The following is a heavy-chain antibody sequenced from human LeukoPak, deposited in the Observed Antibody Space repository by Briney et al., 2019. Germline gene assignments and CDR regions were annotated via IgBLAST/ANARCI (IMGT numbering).Heavy chain of an antibody. D-gene: IGHD1-1*01. CDR2: IYYSGST. J-gene: IGHJ5*02. V-gene: IGHV4-59*12. CDR1: GGSISSYY. Sequence: SETLSLTCTVSGGSISSYYWSWIRQPPGKGLEWIGSIYYSGSTYYNPSLKSRVTISVDTSKNQFSLKLSSVTAADTAVYYCARGEELEPSFASWGQGTLVTVSS. CDR3: ARGEELEPSFAS.